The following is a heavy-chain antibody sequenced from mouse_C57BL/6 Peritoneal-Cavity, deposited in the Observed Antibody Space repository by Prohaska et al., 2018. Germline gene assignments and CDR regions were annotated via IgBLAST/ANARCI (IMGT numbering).Heavy chain of an antibody. J-gene: IGHJ1*03. Sequence: QVQLQQSGAELVRPGASVTLSCKASGYTFTDYEMHWVKQTPVHGLEWIGAIDPETGGTAYNQKFKGKAILTADKSSRTADMELRSLTSEDSAVYYCTRGYFDVWGTGTTVTVSA. CDR3: TRGYFDV. CDR2: IDPETGGT. CDR1: GYTFTDYE. V-gene: IGHV1-15*01.